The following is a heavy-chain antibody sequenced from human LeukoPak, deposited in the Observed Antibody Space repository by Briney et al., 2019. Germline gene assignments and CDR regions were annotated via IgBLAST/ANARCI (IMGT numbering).Heavy chain of an antibody. CDR3: ARDPMADFDY. Sequence: GGSLRLSCAASGFTFSSYGMHWVRQAPGKGLEWVAIISYDGSNRYYVDSVKGRFTISRDNSKNTLDLQMDSLRTEDTAVYYCARDPMADFDYWGQGALVTVSS. CDR1: GFTFSSYG. J-gene: IGHJ4*02. V-gene: IGHV3-30*03. CDR2: ISYDGSNR. D-gene: IGHD2-8*01.